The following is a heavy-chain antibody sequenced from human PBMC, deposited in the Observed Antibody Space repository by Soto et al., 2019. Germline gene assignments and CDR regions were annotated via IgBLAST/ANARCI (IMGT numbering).Heavy chain of an antibody. J-gene: IGHJ5*02. CDR3: ARGDKGIAAAGNWFDP. V-gene: IGHV1-8*01. D-gene: IGHD6-13*01. Sequence: QVQLVQSGAEVKKPGASVKVSCKASGYTFTSYDINWVRQATGQGLEWMGWMNPNSGNTGYAQKFQGRVTMTRNTSRRTAYRELSSLRSEDTAVYYCARGDKGIAAAGNWFDPWGQGTLVTVSS. CDR2: MNPNSGNT. CDR1: GYTFTSYD.